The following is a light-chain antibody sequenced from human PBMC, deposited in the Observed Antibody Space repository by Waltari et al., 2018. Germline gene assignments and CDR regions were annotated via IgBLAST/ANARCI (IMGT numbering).Light chain of an antibody. CDR2: EVT. V-gene: IGLV2-8*01. J-gene: IGLJ2*01. Sequence: QSALTQPPSASGSPGQSVTISCTATSSDIGGYNYVSWYHQRPGKAPKLLIYEVTKQREGVPDRFTGSKSATTAYLTVSGRQAEDEADYYCSAYASSNYVAFGGGTKLTVL. CDR3: SAYASSNYVA. CDR1: SSDIGGYNY.